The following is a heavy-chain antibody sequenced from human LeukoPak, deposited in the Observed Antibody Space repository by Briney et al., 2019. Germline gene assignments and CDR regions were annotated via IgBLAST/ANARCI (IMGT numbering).Heavy chain of an antibody. CDR1: GGSISSYY. CDR3: ARHGRSDWYGNWFDP. CDR2: IYYSGST. V-gene: IGHV4-59*01. J-gene: IGHJ5*02. Sequence: SETLSLTCTVSGGSISSYYWSWIRQPPGKGLEWIGYIYYSGSTNYNPSLKSRVTISVDTSKNQFSLKLSSVTAADTAVYYCARHGRSDWYGNWFDPWGQGTLVTVSS. D-gene: IGHD6-19*01.